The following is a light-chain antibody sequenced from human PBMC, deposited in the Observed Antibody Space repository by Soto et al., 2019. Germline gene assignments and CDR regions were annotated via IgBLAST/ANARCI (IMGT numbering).Light chain of an antibody. CDR2: GAS. CDR3: QQYGSSPLYT. Sequence: EIVLTQSPGTLSLSPGERATLSCRASQSVSSSYLAWYQQKPGQAPRLLIYGASSRATGIPDRFSGSGSATDYTLTISRIEPDDFAVYYCQQYGSSPLYTFGQGTKLEIK. J-gene: IGKJ2*01. CDR1: QSVSSSY. V-gene: IGKV3-20*01.